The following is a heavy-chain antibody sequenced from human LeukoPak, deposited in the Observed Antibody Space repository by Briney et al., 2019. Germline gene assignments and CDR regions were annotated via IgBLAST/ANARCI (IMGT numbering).Heavy chain of an antibody. J-gene: IGHJ3*02. CDR3: TMPDYCDGCRYSLGAFHI. CDR2: IRYDGSNK. CDR1: ALSSCSYG. Sequence: PGGSLRLSCAESALSSCSYGLFCGGQAPGKGLEWVAFIRYDGSNKYYADSVKGRFTISRDNSKNTLYAQMNSLRAKATAVYCCTMPDYCDGCRYSLGAFHIWGQGTMVTVSS. V-gene: IGHV3-30*02. D-gene: IGHD2-21*02.